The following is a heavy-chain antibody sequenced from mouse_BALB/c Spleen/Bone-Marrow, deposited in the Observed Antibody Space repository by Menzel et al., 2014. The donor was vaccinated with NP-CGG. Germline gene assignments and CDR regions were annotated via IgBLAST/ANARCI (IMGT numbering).Heavy chain of an antibody. V-gene: IGHV5-12*02. D-gene: IGHD2-14*01. CDR2: ISNGGGST. Sequence: EVKVVESGGGLVQPGGSLKLSCATSGFTFSDYYMFWVRQTPEKRLEWVAYISNGGGSTYYPDTVKGRFTISRDNAENTLYLQMSRLKSEDTAMYYCARQGYDVAMDYWGQGTSVAVSS. CDR3: ARQGYDVAMDY. CDR1: GFTFSDYY. J-gene: IGHJ4*01.